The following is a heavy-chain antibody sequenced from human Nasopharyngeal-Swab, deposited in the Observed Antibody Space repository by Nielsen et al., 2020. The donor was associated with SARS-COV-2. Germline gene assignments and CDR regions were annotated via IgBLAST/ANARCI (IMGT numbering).Heavy chain of an antibody. CDR2: IYYSGTT. V-gene: IGHV4-59*01. D-gene: IGHD3-3*01. Sequence: SETLSLTCTVSGDSIRSYYWSWIRQPPGKGLEWIGYIYYSGTTNYNPSLKSRVTISVDTSNNQFSLKLSSVTAAGTAVYYCARRLTLESFWYFDLWGRGTLVTVSS. CDR1: GDSIRSYY. CDR3: ARRLTLESFWYFDL. J-gene: IGHJ2*01.